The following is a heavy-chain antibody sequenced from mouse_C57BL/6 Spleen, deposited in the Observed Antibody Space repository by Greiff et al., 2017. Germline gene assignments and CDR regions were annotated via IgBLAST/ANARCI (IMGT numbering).Heavy chain of an antibody. CDR2: INYDGSST. CDR1: GFTFSDYY. J-gene: IGHJ1*03. CDR3: ARGNGGYFDV. Sequence: EVKLVESEGGLVQPGSSVKLSCTASGFTFSDYYMAWVRQVPEKGLEWVANINYDGSSTYYLDSLKSRFIISRDNAKNIIYLHMSSLKSEDTATYYCARGNGGYFDVWGTGTTVTVSS. V-gene: IGHV5-16*01.